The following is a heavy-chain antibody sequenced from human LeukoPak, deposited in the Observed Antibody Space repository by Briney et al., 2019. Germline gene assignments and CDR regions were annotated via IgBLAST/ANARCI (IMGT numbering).Heavy chain of an antibody. CDR3: ARENYGSESHLDY. CDR1: GYTFTGYY. J-gene: IGHJ4*02. V-gene: IGHV1-2*06. CDR2: INPNSGGT. D-gene: IGHD3-10*01. Sequence: ASVKVSCKASGYTFTGYYMHWVRQAPGQGLEWMGRINPNSGGTNYAQKFQGRVTMTRDTSISTAYMELGRLRSDDTAVYYCARENYGSESHLDYWGQGTLVTVSS.